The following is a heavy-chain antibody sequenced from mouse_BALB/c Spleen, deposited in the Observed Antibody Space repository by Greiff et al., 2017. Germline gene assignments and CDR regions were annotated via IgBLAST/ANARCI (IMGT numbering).Heavy chain of an antibody. D-gene: IGHD1-2*01. CDR2: INPSNGGT. Sequence: VKLMESGAELVKPGASVKLSCKASGYTFTSYYMYWVKQRPGQGLEWIGEINPSNGGTNFNEKFKSKATLTVDKSSSTAYMQLSSLTSEDSAVYYCTRSITTAFDYWGQGTTLTVSS. CDR1: GYTFTSYY. V-gene: IGHV1S81*02. J-gene: IGHJ2*01. CDR3: TRSITTAFDY.